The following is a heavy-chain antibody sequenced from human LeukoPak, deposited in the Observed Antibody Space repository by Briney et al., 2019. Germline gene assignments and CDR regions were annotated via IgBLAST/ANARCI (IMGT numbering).Heavy chain of an antibody. D-gene: IGHD2-15*01. J-gene: IGHJ4*02. CDR1: GFTFSTYS. CDR3: AREPRSRTLDY. CDR2: ISSSSSYI. V-gene: IGHV3-21*01. Sequence: PGGSLRLSCAASGFTFSTYSMNWVRQAPGKGLEWVSSISSSSSYIFYADSVKGRFTISRDNAKNSLYLEMNSLRAEDTAVYYCAREPRSRTLDYWRQGTLVTVSS.